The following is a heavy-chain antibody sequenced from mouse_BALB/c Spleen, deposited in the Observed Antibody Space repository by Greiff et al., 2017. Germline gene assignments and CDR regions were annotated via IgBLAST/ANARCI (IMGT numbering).Heavy chain of an antibody. CDR2: IWGDGST. Sequence: VKLMESGPGLVAPSQSLSITCTVSGFSLTGYGLNWVRQPPGKGLEWLGMIWGDGSTDYNSALKSRLSISKDNSKSQVFLKMNSLQTDDTARYYCARDDYDDGFAYWGQGTLVTVSA. J-gene: IGHJ3*01. V-gene: IGHV2-6-7*01. CDR1: GFSLTGYG. CDR3: ARDDYDDGFAY. D-gene: IGHD2-4*01.